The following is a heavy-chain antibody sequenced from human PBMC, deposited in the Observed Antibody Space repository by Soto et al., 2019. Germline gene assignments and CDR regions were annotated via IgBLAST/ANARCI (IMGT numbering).Heavy chain of an antibody. CDR2: IYHSGST. CDR3: ARSEMAPPCES. J-gene: IGHJ5*02. V-gene: IGHV4-38-2*01. D-gene: IGHD2-8*01. CDR1: GYSISSGCY. Sequence: SETVSRTCAVSGYSISSGCYWGWIRQPAGKGLEWIGSIYHSGSTYYNPSLKSRVTISVDASKKKCSLKLSSVAAADTAVYYCARSEMAPPCESWGQG.